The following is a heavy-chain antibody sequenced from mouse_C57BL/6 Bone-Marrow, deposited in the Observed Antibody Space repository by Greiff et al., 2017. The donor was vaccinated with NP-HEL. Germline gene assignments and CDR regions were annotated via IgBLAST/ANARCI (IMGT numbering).Heavy chain of an antibody. J-gene: IGHJ3*01. CDR3: ADGDYKTSY. CDR1: GYTFTSYG. V-gene: IGHV1-81*01. CDR2: IYPRSGNT. D-gene: IGHD2-12*01. Sequence: SGAELARPGASVKLSCKASGYTFTSYGISWVKQRTGQGLVWIGEIYPRSGNTYYNEKFKGKATLTADKSSSTAYMELRSLTSEDSAVYFCADGDYKTSYWGQGTLVTVSA.